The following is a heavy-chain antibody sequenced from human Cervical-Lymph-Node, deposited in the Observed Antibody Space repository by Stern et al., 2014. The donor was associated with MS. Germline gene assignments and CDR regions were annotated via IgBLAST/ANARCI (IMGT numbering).Heavy chain of an antibody. J-gene: IGHJ4*02. V-gene: IGHV3-21*01. CDR1: GFTFSHYS. Sequence: EVQLVESGGGLVKPGESLRLSCDASGFTFSHYSINWVRQAPGKGLEWISSISNNSTHNIHADSGEGRFPIPRKRAKDSVPLPMVSLRAEDPAVYYCAKARVGDYARSPHLDSWGQGTLVTVSS. D-gene: IGHD4-17*01. CDR3: AKARVGDYARSPHLDS. CDR2: ISNNSTHN.